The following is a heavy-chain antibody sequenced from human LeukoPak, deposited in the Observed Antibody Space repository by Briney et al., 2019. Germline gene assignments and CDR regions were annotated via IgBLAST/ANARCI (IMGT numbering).Heavy chain of an antibody. CDR1: GFTFSSYG. CDR3: AKGITMVRGPETNFDY. CDR2: ISYDGSNK. Sequence: GRSLRLSCAASGFTFSSYGMHWVRQAPGKGLEWVAVISYDGSNKYYADSVKGRFTISRDNSKNTLYPQMNSLRAEDTAVYYCAKGITMVRGPETNFDYWGQGTLVTVSS. J-gene: IGHJ4*02. D-gene: IGHD3-10*01. V-gene: IGHV3-30*18.